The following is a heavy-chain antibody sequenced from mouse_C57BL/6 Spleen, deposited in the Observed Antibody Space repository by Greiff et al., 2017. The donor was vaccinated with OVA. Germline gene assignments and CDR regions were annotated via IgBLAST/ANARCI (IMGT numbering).Heavy chain of an antibody. D-gene: IGHD2-1*01. V-gene: IGHV7-3*01. CDR1: GFTFTDYY. CDR3: AISYGKGWFAY. Sequence: EVKLVESGGGLVQPGGSLSLSCAASGFTFTDYYMSWVRQPPGKALEWLGFIRNKANGYTTEYSASVKGRFTISRDNSQSILYLQMNALRAEDSATYYCAISYGKGWFAYWGQGTLVTVSA. CDR2: IRNKANGYTT. J-gene: IGHJ3*01.